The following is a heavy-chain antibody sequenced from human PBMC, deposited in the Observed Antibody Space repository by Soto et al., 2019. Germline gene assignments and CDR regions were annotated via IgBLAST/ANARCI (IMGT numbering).Heavy chain of an antibody. J-gene: IGHJ5*02. CDR3: AKAYDILTGYSYITRGFDP. D-gene: IGHD3-9*01. Sequence: GGSLRLSCAASGFTFSSYAMSWVRQAPGKGLEWVSAISGSGGSTYYADSVKGRFTISRDNSKNTLYLQMNSLRAEDTAVYYCAKAYDILTGYSYITRGFDPWGQGNLVTGS. V-gene: IGHV3-23*01. CDR1: GFTFSSYA. CDR2: ISGSGGST.